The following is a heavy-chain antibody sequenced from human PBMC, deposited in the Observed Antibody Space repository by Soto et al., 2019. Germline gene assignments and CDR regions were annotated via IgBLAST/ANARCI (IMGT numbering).Heavy chain of an antibody. V-gene: IGHV1-2*02. CDR2: INPNSGGT. J-gene: IGHJ6*02. Sequence: GASVKVSCKASGYTFTGYYMHWVRQAPGQGLEWMGWINPNSGGTNYAQKFQGRVTMTRETSISTAYMELSRLGSDDTAVYYCAREKRIVATIRFYYYYGMDVWGQGTTVTVSS. CDR1: GYTFTGYY. CDR3: AREKRIVATIRFYYYYGMDV. D-gene: IGHD5-12*01.